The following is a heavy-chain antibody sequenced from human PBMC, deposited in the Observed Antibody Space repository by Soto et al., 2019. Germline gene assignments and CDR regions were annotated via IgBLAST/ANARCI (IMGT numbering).Heavy chain of an antibody. CDR2: ISSSSSSTYI. D-gene: IGHD2-2*01. Sequence: EVQLVASGGGLVKPGGSLRLSCAASGFTFSSYSMNWVRQVPGKGLEWVSSISSSSSSTYIYYADSVKGRFTISRDNANNSLYLQMNSLRAEDTAVYYCARQGSSTKYYTMGVWGQGTTVTVSS. CDR1: GFTFSSYS. J-gene: IGHJ6*02. CDR3: ARQGSSTKYYTMGV. V-gene: IGHV3-21*01.